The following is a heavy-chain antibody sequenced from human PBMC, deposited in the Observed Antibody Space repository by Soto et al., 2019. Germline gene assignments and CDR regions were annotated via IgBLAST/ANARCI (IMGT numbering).Heavy chain of an antibody. CDR1: GYTFTSYY. D-gene: IGHD2-15*01. Sequence: ASVKVSCKASGYTFTSYYLHWVRQAPGQGLEWMGIINPSGGSTSYAQKFQGRVTMTRDTSTSTVYMELSSLRSEDTAVYYCAREGHTGVEAFDIWGQGTMLTVSS. CDR3: AREGHTGVEAFDI. CDR2: INPSGGST. J-gene: IGHJ3*02. V-gene: IGHV1-46*01.